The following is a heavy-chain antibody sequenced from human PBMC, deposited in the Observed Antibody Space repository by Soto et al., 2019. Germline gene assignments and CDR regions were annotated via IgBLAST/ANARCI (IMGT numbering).Heavy chain of an antibody. CDR1: GFTFTNYG. CDR2: ISAYNGNT. V-gene: IGHV1-18*01. CDR3: ASGGSASDFDL. D-gene: IGHD3-10*01. J-gene: IGHJ4*02. Sequence: QVQLVQSGAEVRKPGASVKVSCKASGFTFTNYGINWVRQAPGQGLEWMGWISAYNGNTNFAQKLQGRVSMTTDTSTTTAYMELRSLRSDDTAVYYCASGGSASDFDLWGQGTLVTVSS.